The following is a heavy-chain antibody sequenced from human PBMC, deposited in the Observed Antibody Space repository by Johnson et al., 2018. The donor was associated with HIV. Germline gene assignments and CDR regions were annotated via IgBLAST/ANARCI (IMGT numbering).Heavy chain of an antibody. CDR2: ISSNGGST. Sequence: VQLVESGGGLVQPGGSLRLSCAASGFTFSSYAMHWVRQAPGKGLEYVSGISSNGGSTYYANSVKGRFTISRDNSKNTLYLQMNSLRVEDTAMYYCARAILDYSNYEDAFDNWGQGTMVIVSS. J-gene: IGHJ3*02. CDR3: ARAILDYSNYEDAFDN. V-gene: IGHV3-64*01. D-gene: IGHD4-11*01. CDR1: GFTFSSYA.